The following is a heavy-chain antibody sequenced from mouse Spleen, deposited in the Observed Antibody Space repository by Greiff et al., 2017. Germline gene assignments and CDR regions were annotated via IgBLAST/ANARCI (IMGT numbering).Heavy chain of an antibody. CDR3: ARDKTSSYFDY. CDR2: ISSGGGST. CDR1: GFTFSSYY. J-gene: IGHJ2*01. V-gene: IGHV5-12-1*01. Sequence: EVQVVESGGGLVKLGGSLKLSCAASGFTFSSYYMSWVRQTPEKRLEWVATISSGGGSTYYPDSVKGRFTISRDNAKNTLYLQMSSLNSEDTAVYYCARDKTSSYFDYWGQGTTLTVSS.